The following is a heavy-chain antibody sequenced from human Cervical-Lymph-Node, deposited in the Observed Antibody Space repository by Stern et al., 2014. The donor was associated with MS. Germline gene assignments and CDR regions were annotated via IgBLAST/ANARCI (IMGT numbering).Heavy chain of an antibody. CDR1: GGSISSYY. Sequence: VQLVESGQGLVKPSETLSLTCSVSGGSISSYYWNWIRQPPGKGLEWIANVHYSGTTNYNPSLKSRVTILLDTSMNKISLKLTSVNAADTAVYYCAGSGTYYPDYWGQGILVTVSS. J-gene: IGHJ4*02. CDR2: VHYSGTT. CDR3: AGSGTYYPDY. D-gene: IGHD3-3*01. V-gene: IGHV4-59*08.